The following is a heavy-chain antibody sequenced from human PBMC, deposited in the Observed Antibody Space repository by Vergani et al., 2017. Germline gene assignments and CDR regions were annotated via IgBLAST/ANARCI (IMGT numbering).Heavy chain of an antibody. CDR2: ISSSGST. CDR3: ARPVGPSAIADGYHI. V-gene: IGHV4-39*02. J-gene: IGHJ3*02. CDR1: GDSMLRSHYY. D-gene: IGHD3-10*01. Sequence: QLQLQESGPGLVKPSETLSLICTVSGDSMLRSHYYWGWIRQSPRRGLEWIGSISSSGSTYYNPSLKSRVTMSVDTSKNHLSLRVTSMTASDTAVYFCARPVGPSAIADGYHIWGQGTMVTVSS.